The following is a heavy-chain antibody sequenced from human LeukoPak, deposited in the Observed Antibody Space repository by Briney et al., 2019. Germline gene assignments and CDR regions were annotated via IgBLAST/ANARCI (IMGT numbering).Heavy chain of an antibody. CDR1: GGSISSYY. V-gene: IGHV4-4*07. J-gene: IGHJ6*02. CDR3: ASMSRRYCSGGSCADV. CDR2: IYTSGST. Sequence: SETLSLTCTVSGGSISSYYWSWIRQPAGKGLEWIGRIYTSGSTNYNPSLKSRVTMSVDTSKNQFSLKLSSVTAADTAVYYCASMSRRYCSGGSCADVWGQGTTVTVSS. D-gene: IGHD2-15*01.